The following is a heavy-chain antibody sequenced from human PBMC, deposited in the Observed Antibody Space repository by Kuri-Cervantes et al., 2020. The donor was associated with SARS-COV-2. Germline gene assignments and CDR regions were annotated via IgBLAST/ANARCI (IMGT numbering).Heavy chain of an antibody. V-gene: IGHV3-30*02. CDR2: IRYDGTKE. CDR1: GFTFSSYG. CDR3: ARKVSSWYDY. J-gene: IGHJ4*02. D-gene: IGHD6-13*01. Sequence: GESLKISCATSGFTFSSYGIHWVRQAPGKGLEWVTYIRYDGTKEYYAESVKGRFTISRDNSKNTLYLQMNSLRAEDTAVYYCARKVSSWYDYWGQGTLVTVSS.